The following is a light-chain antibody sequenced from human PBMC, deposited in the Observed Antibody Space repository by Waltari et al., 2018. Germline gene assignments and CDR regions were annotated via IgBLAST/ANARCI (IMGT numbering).Light chain of an antibody. V-gene: IGKV3-15*01. CDR2: GAS. CDR1: QSVSSN. CDR3: QQYNNWPPGDT. Sequence: EIVMTQSPATLSVSPGERATFPCRASQSVSSNLAWYQQKPGQAPRLLIYGASTRATGIPARFSGSGSGTEFTLTISSLQSEDFAVYYCQQYNNWPPGDTFGQGTKLEIK. J-gene: IGKJ2*01.